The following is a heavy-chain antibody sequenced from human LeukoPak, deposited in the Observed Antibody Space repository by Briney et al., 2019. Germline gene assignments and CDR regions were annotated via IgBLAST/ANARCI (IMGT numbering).Heavy chain of an antibody. Sequence: PGGSLRLSCAASGFPFSSYWMSWVRQAPGKGLEWVANIKQDGSDKYYVDSVKGRFTISRDNAKNSLYLQLNSLRADDTAVYYCARVQSYYDFWSGYRYYFDYWGQGILVTVSS. J-gene: IGHJ4*02. V-gene: IGHV3-7*01. D-gene: IGHD3-3*01. CDR1: GFPFSSYW. CDR2: IKQDGSDK. CDR3: ARVQSYYDFWSGYRYYFDY.